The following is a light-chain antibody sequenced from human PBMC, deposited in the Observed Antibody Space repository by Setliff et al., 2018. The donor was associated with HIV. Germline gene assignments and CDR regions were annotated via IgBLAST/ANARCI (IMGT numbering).Light chain of an antibody. CDR2: DVS. Sequence: QSVLTQPASVSGSPGRSITISCTGNSSDVGGYNSVSWFQQHPGKAPKLLIYDVSDRPSGVSNSFSGSKSGNTASLTISGLQAEDEADYYCHSKRSSSTPYVFGTGTKVTVL. CDR1: SSDVGGYNS. V-gene: IGLV2-14*03. J-gene: IGLJ1*01. CDR3: HSKRSSSTPYV.